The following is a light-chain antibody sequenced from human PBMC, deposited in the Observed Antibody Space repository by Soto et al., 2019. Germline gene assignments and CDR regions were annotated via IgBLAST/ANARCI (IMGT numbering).Light chain of an antibody. CDR2: AAS. CDR1: EDISTW. Sequence: DIQMTQSPSSVSASVGDRVTITCRSSEDISTWLAWYQQKPGKAPKLLIYAASSLQSGVPSRFSGSGSGTDFPLTIRILQPEDFATYYCQHADSFPLITFGQAKRLHIK. CDR3: QHADSFPLIT. V-gene: IGKV1-12*01. J-gene: IGKJ5*01.